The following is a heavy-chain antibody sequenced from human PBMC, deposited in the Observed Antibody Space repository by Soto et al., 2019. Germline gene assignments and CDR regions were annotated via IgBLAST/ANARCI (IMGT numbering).Heavy chain of an antibody. D-gene: IGHD6-6*01. J-gene: IGHJ6*03. V-gene: IGHV3-21*01. CDR2: ISSSSSYI. Sequence: GGSLRLSCAASGFTFSSYSMNWVRQAPGKGLEWVSSISSSSSYIYYADSVKGRFTISRDNAKNSLYLQMNSLRGEVTAVYYCAKALGAARLGYYMYGWGKGSTVTVSS. CDR3: AKALGAARLGYYMYG. CDR1: GFTFSSYS.